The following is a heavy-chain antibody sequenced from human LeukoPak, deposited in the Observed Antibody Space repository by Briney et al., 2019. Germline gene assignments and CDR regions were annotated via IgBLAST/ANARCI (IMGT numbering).Heavy chain of an antibody. Sequence: SETLSLTCTVSGGSISSYYWSWIRQPPGKGLEWIGYIYYIGSTNYNPSLKSRVTISVDRSKNQFSLKLSSVTAADTAVYYCARYDDSSGFYPNDAFDIWGQGIMVTVSS. V-gene: IGHV4-59*01. CDR1: GGSISSYY. CDR2: IYYIGST. D-gene: IGHD3-22*01. CDR3: ARYDDSSGFYPNDAFDI. J-gene: IGHJ3*02.